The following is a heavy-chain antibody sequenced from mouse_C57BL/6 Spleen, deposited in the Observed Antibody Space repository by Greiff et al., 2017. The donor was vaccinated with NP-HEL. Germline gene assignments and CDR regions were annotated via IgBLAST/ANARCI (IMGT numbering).Heavy chain of an antibody. J-gene: IGHJ1*03. CDR1: GYTFTSYW. V-gene: IGHV1-69*01. Sequence: QVQLQQPGAELVMPGASVKLSCKASGYTFTSYWMHWVKQRPGQGLEWIGEIDPSDSYTNYNQKFKGKSTLTVDKSSSTAYMQLSSLTSEDSAVYYCARTGRAALYWYFDVWGTGTTVTVSS. CDR3: ARTGRAALYWYFDV. CDR2: IDPSDSYT.